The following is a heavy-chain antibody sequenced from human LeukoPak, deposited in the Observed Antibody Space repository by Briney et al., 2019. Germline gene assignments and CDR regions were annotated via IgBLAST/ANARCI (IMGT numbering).Heavy chain of an antibody. V-gene: IGHV3-73*01. J-gene: IGHJ3*02. Sequence: GGSLRLSCAASGFTFSGSAMHWFRQASGKGLEWVGRIRSKANSYATAYAASVKGRFTISRDDSKNTAYLQMNSLKTEDTAVYYCTSSDYGDYLAPSDIWGQGTMVTVSS. D-gene: IGHD4-17*01. CDR2: IRSKANSYAT. CDR1: GFTFSGSA. CDR3: TSSDYGDYLAPSDI.